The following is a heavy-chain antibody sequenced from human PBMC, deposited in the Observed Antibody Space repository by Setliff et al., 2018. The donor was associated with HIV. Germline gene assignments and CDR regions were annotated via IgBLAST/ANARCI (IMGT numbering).Heavy chain of an antibody. CDR1: GYTFDSYD. D-gene: IGHD5-12*01. V-gene: IGHV1-18*01. CDR3: ARGGGYRGYDGTLDY. CDR2: ISSFNGGT. J-gene: IGHJ4*02. Sequence: GASVKVSCKASGYTFDSYDFSWVRQAPGQGLEWMGWISSFNGGTNSAQKFRDRVTLTTDTSTATAYMELKSLKSNDTAVYYCARGGGYRGYDGTLDYWGQGTLVTVSS.